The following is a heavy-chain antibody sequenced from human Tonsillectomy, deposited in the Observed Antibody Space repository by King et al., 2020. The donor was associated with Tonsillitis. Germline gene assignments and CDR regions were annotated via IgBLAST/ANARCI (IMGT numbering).Heavy chain of an antibody. D-gene: IGHD3-9*01. V-gene: IGHV3-64*01. Sequence: VQLVESGGGLVQPGGSLRLSCAASGFTFSSYAMHWVRQAPGKGLEYVSAISSNGGSTYYANSVKGRFTISRDNSKNTLYLQMGSLRAEDMAVYYCARGGGGGYFDWPDYYGMDVWGQGTTVTVSS. CDR2: ISSNGGST. CDR1: GFTFSSYA. J-gene: IGHJ6*02. CDR3: ARGGGGGYFDWPDYYGMDV.